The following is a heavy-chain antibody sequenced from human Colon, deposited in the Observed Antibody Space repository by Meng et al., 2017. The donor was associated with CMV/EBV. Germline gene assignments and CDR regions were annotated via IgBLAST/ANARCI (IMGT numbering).Heavy chain of an antibody. CDR1: YG. Sequence: YGIDWVRQAPGQGLEWMGWINVKDGNTNYAENFQGRVTMTTDTSTSTAYLDLRSLRSDDTAVYLCARSLGYCSSGTCYTNWFDPWGQGTLVTVSS. J-gene: IGHJ5*02. CDR2: INVKDGNT. V-gene: IGHV1-18*01. D-gene: IGHD2-15*01. CDR3: ARSLGYCSSGTCYTNWFDP.